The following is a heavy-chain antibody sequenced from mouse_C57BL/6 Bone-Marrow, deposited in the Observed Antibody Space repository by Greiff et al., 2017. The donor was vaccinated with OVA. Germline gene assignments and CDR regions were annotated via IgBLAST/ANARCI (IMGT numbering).Heavy chain of an antibody. CDR1: GYTFTSYD. Sequence: QVQLQQSGPELVKPGASVKLSCKASGYTFTSYDINWVKQRPGQGLEWIGWIYPRDGSTKYNEKFKGKATLTVDTSSSTAYMELHSLTSEDSAVYFCARKGYDGTGYAMDYWGQGTSVTVSS. CDR2: IYPRDGST. J-gene: IGHJ4*01. CDR3: ARKGYDGTGYAMDY. V-gene: IGHV1-85*01. D-gene: IGHD2-2*01.